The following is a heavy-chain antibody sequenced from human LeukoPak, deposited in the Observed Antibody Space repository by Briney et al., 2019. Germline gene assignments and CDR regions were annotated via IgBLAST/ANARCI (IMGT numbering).Heavy chain of an antibody. CDR2: LYSGSST. CDR1: GFTVSTNY. D-gene: IGHD3-3*02. Sequence: GGSLRLSCAASGFTVSTNYMNWVRQAPGKGLEWVSILYSGSSTYYADSVEGRFIVSRDSPKNTLSLQMNDLRVEDTAVYYCARVGDHFHWYLDLWGRGTMVTVSS. CDR3: ARVGDHFHWYLDL. V-gene: IGHV3-53*01. J-gene: IGHJ2*01.